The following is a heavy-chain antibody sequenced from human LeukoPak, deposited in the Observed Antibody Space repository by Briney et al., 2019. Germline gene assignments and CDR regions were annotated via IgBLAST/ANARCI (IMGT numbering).Heavy chain of an antibody. CDR1: GGSFSGYY. Sequence: PSETLSLTCAVYGGSFSGYYWSWIRQPPGKGLEWIGEINHSGSTNYSPSLKSRVTISVDTSKNQFSLKLSSVTAADTAVYYCAGTYCSNTSCYVFFDYWGQGTLVTVSS. CDR2: INHSGST. J-gene: IGHJ4*02. V-gene: IGHV4-34*01. D-gene: IGHD2-2*01. CDR3: AGTYCSNTSCYVFFDY.